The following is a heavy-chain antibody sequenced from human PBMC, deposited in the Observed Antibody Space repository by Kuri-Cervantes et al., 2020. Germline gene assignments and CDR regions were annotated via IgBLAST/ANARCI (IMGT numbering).Heavy chain of an antibody. J-gene: IGHJ3*02. V-gene: IGHV1-69*05. CDR2: IIPIFGTA. D-gene: IGHD6-6*01. Sequence: SVKVSCKASGGTFSSYAISWVRQAPGQGLEWMGGIIPIFGTANYAQKFQGRVTITTDESTSTAYMELSSLRSEDTAVYYCARGRSIAARWAFDIWGQRTMVTVSS. CDR1: GGTFSSYA. CDR3: ARGRSIAARWAFDI.